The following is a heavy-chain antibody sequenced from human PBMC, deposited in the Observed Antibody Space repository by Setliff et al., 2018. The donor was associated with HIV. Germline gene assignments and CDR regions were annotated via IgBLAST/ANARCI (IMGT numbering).Heavy chain of an antibody. Sequence: PSETLSLTCLVFGYSINDGYHWGWIRQSPRKGLEWIGSIYNSGRASYNPSRRSRASLSIDTSKNRFSLRLNPVTAADTAVYYCVRDRALRFSQSPSLHYFDVWGQGILVPSPQ. V-gene: IGHV4-38-2*02. J-gene: IGHJ4*01. CDR1: GYSINDGYH. CDR2: IYNSGRA. CDR3: VRDRALRFSQSPSLHYFDV.